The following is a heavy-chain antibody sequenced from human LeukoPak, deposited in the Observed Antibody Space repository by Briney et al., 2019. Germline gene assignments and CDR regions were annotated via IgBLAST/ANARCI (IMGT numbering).Heavy chain of an antibody. V-gene: IGHV4-59*01. J-gene: IGHJ5*02. D-gene: IGHD4-11*01. Sequence: PSETLSLTCTVSGGSISSYYWSWIRQPPGKGLEWIGYIYYSGSTNYNPSLKSRVTISVDTSKNQFSLKLSSVTAADTAVYYCARGYSNYDVGWFDPWGQGTLVTVSS. CDR1: GGSISSYY. CDR2: IYYSGST. CDR3: ARGYSNYDVGWFDP.